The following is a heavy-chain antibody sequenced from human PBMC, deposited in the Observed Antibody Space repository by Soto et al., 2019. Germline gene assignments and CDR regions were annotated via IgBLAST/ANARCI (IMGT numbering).Heavy chain of an antibody. CDR2: ISAIGGDT. V-gene: IGHV3-23*01. CDR3: ARIAATNGLDY. J-gene: IGHJ4*02. CDR1: GFNFSGYW. Sequence: GGSLRLSCAASGFNFSGYWMHWVRQAPGKGLEWVCSISAIGGDTFHAGSLKGRFTTSRDNPKNTLYLQMHSLRAEDTAVYYCARIAATNGLDYWGQGTLVTVSS. D-gene: IGHD2-8*01.